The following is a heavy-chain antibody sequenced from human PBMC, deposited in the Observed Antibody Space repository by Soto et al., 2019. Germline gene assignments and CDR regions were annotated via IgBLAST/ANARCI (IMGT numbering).Heavy chain of an antibody. Sequence: EVQLVESGGGLVQPGGSLRLSCAASGFTVSTKYMSWVRQAPGKGLEWVSVIYSGGSTFYADSVRSGFTISRDNSKNTVNLQMNSLRAEDTAVYYCARDPWAADYWGQGTLVTVSS. CDR2: IYSGGST. J-gene: IGHJ4*02. V-gene: IGHV3-66*01. D-gene: IGHD3-16*01. CDR1: GFTVSTKY. CDR3: ARDPWAADY.